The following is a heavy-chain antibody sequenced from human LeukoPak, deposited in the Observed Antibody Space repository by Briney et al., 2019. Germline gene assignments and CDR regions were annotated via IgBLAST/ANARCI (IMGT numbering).Heavy chain of an antibody. V-gene: IGHV5-51*01. D-gene: IGHD4-17*01. CDR2: IYPGDSDT. CDR3: ARPTELYGDYDYYMDV. Sequence: GESLKISCKGSGYSFTSYWIGWGRQMPGKGLEWMGIIYPGDSDTRYSPSFQGQVTISADKSISTAYLQWSSLKAADTAMFYCARPTELYGDYDYYMDVWGKGTTVTVSS. CDR1: GYSFTSYW. J-gene: IGHJ6*03.